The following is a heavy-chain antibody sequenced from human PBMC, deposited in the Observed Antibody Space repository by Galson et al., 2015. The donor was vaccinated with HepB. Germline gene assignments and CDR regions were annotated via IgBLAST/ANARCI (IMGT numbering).Heavy chain of an antibody. D-gene: IGHD2-15*01. V-gene: IGHV3-11*01. Sequence: SLRLSCAASGFTFGDFYMSWIRQSPEKGLEWVAYISSNGDPTHYADSVKGRFSISRDNAKNSLYLQMNSLRVEDTAVYYCARDDCSAGSCYYYYYYLDVWGRGTTVTVSS. CDR3: ARDDCSAGSCYYYYYYLDV. J-gene: IGHJ6*03. CDR1: GFTFGDFY. CDR2: ISSNGDPT.